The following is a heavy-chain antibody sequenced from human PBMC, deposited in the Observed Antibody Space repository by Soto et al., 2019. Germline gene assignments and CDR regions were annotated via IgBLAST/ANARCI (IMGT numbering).Heavy chain of an antibody. D-gene: IGHD5-12*01. CDR3: ARSLRGYSGYSGY. CDR2: MRSSGSDT. V-gene: IGHV3-11*05. J-gene: IGHJ4*02. CDR1: GFTFSDYS. Sequence: QVQLVESGGGLVKPGGCLRLSCAASGFTFSDYSMSGIRQAPGKGLEWVSYMRSSGSDTNYADSVKCRFTVSRDNAKNSLYLQMNSLRAEDTAVYYCARSLRGYSGYSGYWGKGTLVTVSS.